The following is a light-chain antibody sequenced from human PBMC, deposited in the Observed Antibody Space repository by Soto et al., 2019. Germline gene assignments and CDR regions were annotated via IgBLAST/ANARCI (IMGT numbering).Light chain of an antibody. V-gene: IGKV3-20*01. Sequence: EIVLTQSPGTLSLSPGERATLSCRVSQSVSSSYLAWYQQKPGQAPRLLIYGASSRATGIPDRFSGSGSGKDFTLNISRLEPEDVAVYYCQQYGSSRTFGQGTKVEIK. CDR3: QQYGSSRT. CDR1: QSVSSSY. CDR2: GAS. J-gene: IGKJ1*01.